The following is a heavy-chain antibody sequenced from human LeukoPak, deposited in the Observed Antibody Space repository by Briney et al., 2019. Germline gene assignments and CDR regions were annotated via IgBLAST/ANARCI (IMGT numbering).Heavy chain of an antibody. D-gene: IGHD3-10*01. J-gene: IGHJ5*02. CDR1: GGSISSGGYS. V-gene: IGHV4-30-4*07. CDR2: IYYSGST. CDR3: ARDKYYYGWLFDP. Sequence: PSETLSLTCAVSGGSISSGGYSWSWIRQPPGKGLEWIGYIYYSGSTYYNPSLKSRVTISVDTSKNQFSLKLSSVTAADTAVYYCARDKYYYGWLFDPWGQGTLVTVSS.